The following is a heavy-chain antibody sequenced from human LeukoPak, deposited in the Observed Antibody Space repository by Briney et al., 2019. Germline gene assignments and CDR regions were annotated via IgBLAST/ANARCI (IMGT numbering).Heavy chain of an antibody. CDR1: GFIFSNYG. J-gene: IGHJ4*02. V-gene: IGHV3-23*01. CDR3: AKGHGDASGYYYFDS. Sequence: GGSLRLSCTASGFIFSNYGMSWVRQAPGKGPEWVSGIRGNADTTYYADSVKGRFSIFRDNYKNMLYLQMNGLRVEDTALYYCAKGHGDASGYYYFDSWGQGTLVTVSS. CDR2: IRGNADTT. D-gene: IGHD3-22*01.